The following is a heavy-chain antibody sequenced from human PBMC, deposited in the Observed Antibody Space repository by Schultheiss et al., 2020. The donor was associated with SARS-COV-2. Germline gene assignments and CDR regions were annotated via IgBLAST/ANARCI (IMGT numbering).Heavy chain of an antibody. D-gene: IGHD3-3*01. Sequence: SETLSLTCAVYGRSFSGYFWTWIRQSPGKGLEWIGEVNHSGNTNYNPSLKSRVTISVDTSKHQFSLRLRSATAADTAVYYCASGVYRFLEWQERDYWGQGTLVTVSS. CDR2: VNHSGNT. CDR3: ASGVYRFLEWQERDY. J-gene: IGHJ4*02. CDR1: GRSFSGYF. V-gene: IGHV4-34*01.